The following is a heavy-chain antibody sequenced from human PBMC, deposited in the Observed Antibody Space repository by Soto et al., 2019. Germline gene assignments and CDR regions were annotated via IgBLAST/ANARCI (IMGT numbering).Heavy chain of an antibody. CDR1: GYSFTNYW. CDR3: ARHFYDYLDY. J-gene: IGHJ4*02. CDR2: IYPGDADA. V-gene: IGHV5-51*01. Sequence: GASLKISCKASGYSFTNYWIGWVRQMPGKGLEWVGIIYPGDADARYSPSFQGQVTISVDTCINTAYLQWSSLKASGTAMYYCARHFYDYLDYCGRGTLVTVSS. D-gene: IGHD3-16*01.